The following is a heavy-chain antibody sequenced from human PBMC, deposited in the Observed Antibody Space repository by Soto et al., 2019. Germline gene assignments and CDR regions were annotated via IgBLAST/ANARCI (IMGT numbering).Heavy chain of an antibody. D-gene: IGHD3-16*01. V-gene: IGHV3-30*19. CDR1: GFTFRSYV. CDR3: ARWGTTGRLDV. CDR2: TSYDGSNK. Sequence: QVQLVESGGGVVQPGTSLRLSCVGSGFTFRSYVIHWVRQAPGKGLEWVALTSYDGSNKYYDDSGKDRFTISRDNSRNTVDMQMDSLRLEDTALYYCARWGTTGRLDVWGQGTLVSVSS. J-gene: IGHJ4*02.